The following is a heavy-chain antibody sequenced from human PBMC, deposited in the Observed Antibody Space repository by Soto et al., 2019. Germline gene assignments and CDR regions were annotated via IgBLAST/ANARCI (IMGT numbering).Heavy chain of an antibody. CDR2: IYSGGST. Sequence: GGSLRLSCAASGFTVSSNYMSWVRQAPGKGLEWVSVIYSGGSTYYADSVKGRFTISRDNSKNTLYLQMNSLRAEDTAVYYCARFYEVNTLWDYGRDVWGQGTTVTVSS. CDR3: ARFYEVNTLWDYGRDV. CDR1: GFTVSSNY. J-gene: IGHJ6*02. D-gene: IGHD4-4*01. V-gene: IGHV3-53*01.